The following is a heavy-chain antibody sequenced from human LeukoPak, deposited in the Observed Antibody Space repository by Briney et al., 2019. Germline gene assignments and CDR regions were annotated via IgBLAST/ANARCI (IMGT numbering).Heavy chain of an antibody. J-gene: IGHJ6*04. CDR1: GGSISSYY. CDR2: IYYGGST. Sequence: SETLSPTWTVSGGSISSYYWSWIQQPPGKWLESLGYIYYGGSTNYHPSLKGRVTISVATSKNQFSLKLRSVTAADTAVYYCARVVSGFRTNSRTKYSSGWYGYYYYGMDVWGKGTTVTVSS. V-gene: IGHV4-59*01. CDR3: ARVVSGFRTNSRTKYSSGWYGYYYYGMDV. D-gene: IGHD6-19*01.